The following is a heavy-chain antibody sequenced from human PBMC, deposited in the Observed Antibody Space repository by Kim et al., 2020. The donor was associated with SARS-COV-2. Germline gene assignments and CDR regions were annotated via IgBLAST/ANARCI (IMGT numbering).Heavy chain of an antibody. CDR3: ARLHYEGSY. J-gene: IGHJ4*02. V-gene: IGHV4-34*01. D-gene: IGHD3-22*01. CDR1: GGSFSGYY. CDR2: INHSGST. Sequence: SETLSLTCAVYGGSFSGYYWSWIRQPPGKGLEWIGEINHSGSTNYNPSLKSRVTISVDTSKNQFSLKLSSVTAADTAVYYCARLHYEGSYWGQGTLVTVS.